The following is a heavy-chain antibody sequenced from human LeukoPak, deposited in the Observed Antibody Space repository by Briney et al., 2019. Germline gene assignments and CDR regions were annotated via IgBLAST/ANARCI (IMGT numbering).Heavy chain of an antibody. J-gene: IGHJ4*02. Sequence: PGGSLRLSCAASGFTFSSYGMHWVRQAPGKGLEWVAFIRYDGSNKYYADSVKGRFTISRDNSKNTLYLQMNSLRAEDTAVYYCAKDLQFHVPYWGQGTLVTVSA. V-gene: IGHV3-30*02. CDR3: AKDLQFHVPY. CDR2: IRYDGSNK. D-gene: IGHD2-21*01. CDR1: GFTFSSYG.